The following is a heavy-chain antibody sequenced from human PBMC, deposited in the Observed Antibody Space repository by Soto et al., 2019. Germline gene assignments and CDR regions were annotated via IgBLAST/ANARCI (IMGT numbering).Heavy chain of an antibody. Sequence: ASETLSLTCTVSGGSISSGDYYWSWIRQPPGKGLEWIGYIYYRGRTSYNPSLNNRGPISVDTSGHHFSLKLTAVTAADTAVYYCARCRDAFGFDSWGPGTLVTVSS. V-gene: IGHV4-30-4*01. D-gene: IGHD2-2*01. J-gene: IGHJ4*02. CDR2: IYYRGRT. CDR3: ARCRDAFGFDS. CDR1: GGSISSGDYY.